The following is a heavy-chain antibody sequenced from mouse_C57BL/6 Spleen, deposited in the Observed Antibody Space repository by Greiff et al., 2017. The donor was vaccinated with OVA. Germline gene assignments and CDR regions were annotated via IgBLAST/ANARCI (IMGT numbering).Heavy chain of an antibody. CDR2: INPNNGGT. J-gene: IGHJ2*01. Sequence: EVQLQQSGPELVKPGASVKMSCKASGYTFTDYNMHWVKQSHGKSLEWIGYINPNNGGTSYNQKFKGKATLTVNTSSSTAYMELRSLTSEESAVYYFARMALGDYERVFDYWGQGTTLTVSS. CDR3: ARMALGDYERVFDY. V-gene: IGHV1-22*01. D-gene: IGHD2-4*01. CDR1: GYTFTDYN.